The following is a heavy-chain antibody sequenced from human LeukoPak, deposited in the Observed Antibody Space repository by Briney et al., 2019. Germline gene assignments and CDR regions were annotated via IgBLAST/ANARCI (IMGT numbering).Heavy chain of an antibody. CDR3: AKDYCGGDCYSGWYFDL. D-gene: IGHD2-21*02. V-gene: IGHV3-9*01. Sequence: GGSLRLSCAASGFTFDDYAMHWVRQAPGKGLEWVSGISYNSDAIAYADSVKGRFTISRDNAKNSLYLQMNSLRAEDTALYYCAKDYCGGDCYSGWYFDLWGRGTLVTVSS. J-gene: IGHJ2*01. CDR2: ISYNSDAI. CDR1: GFTFDDYA.